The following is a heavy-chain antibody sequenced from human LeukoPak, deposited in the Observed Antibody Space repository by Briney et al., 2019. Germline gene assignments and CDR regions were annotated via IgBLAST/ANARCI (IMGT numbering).Heavy chain of an antibody. CDR1: GGSFSGYY. V-gene: IGHV4-34*01. CDR2: INHSGST. D-gene: IGHD4-23*01. J-gene: IGHJ4*02. CDR3: ARWPYGGNSASDY. Sequence: SETLSLTCAVYGGSFSGYYWSWIRQPPGKGLEWIGEINHSGSTNYNPSPKSRVTISVDTSKNQFSLKLSSVTAADTAVYYCARWPYGGNSASDYWGQGTLVTVSS.